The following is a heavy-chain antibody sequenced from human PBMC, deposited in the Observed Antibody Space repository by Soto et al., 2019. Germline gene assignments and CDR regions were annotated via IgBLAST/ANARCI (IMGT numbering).Heavy chain of an antibody. CDR1: GFTFSSYG. CDR2: IWYDGSNK. CDR3: ARDFPLYSGYEQFDY. D-gene: IGHD5-12*01. V-gene: IGHV3-33*01. J-gene: IGHJ4*02. Sequence: GGSLRLSCAASGFTFSSYGMHWVRQAPGKGLEWVAVIWYDGSNKYYADSVKGRFTISRDNSKNTLYLQMNSLRAEDTAVYYCARDFPLYSGYEQFDYWGQGTLVTVSS.